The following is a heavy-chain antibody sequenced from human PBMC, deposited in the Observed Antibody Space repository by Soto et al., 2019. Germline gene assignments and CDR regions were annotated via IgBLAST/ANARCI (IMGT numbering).Heavy chain of an antibody. Sequence: EVQLLESGGGLVQPGGSLRLSCAASGFTFSSYAMSWVRQAPGKGLEWVSAISGSGGSTYYADSVKGRFTISRDNSKNTLYLQMNSLRGEDTAVYYCAKDRTAVYGDYYYFDYWGQGTLVTVSS. CDR3: AKDRTAVYGDYYYFDY. D-gene: IGHD4-17*01. J-gene: IGHJ4*02. CDR2: ISGSGGST. V-gene: IGHV3-23*01. CDR1: GFTFSSYA.